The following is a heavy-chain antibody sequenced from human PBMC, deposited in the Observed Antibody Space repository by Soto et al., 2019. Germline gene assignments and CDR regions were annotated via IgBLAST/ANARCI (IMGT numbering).Heavy chain of an antibody. V-gene: IGHV3-30*18. CDR3: AKDTPDDYGDYVDY. CDR2: ISYDGSNK. J-gene: IGHJ4*02. D-gene: IGHD4-17*01. Sequence: QVQLVESGGGVVQPGRSLRLSCAASGFTFSSYGMHWVRQAPGKGLEWVAVISYDGSNKYYADSVKGRFTISRDNSKNTLYLLMNSLRAEDTAVYYCAKDTPDDYGDYVDYWGQGTLVTVSS. CDR1: GFTFSSYG.